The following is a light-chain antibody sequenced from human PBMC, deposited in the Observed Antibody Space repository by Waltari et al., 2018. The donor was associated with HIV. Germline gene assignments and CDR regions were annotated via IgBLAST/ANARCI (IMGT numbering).Light chain of an antibody. CDR3: QQTYITPWT. CDR1: QTISSY. Sequence: DIQMTQSPSSLSASVGDRVTITCRPTQTISSYLNWYQQRPGKAPNLLIFTASTLQSGVPSRFSGSGSGTDFTLTISRLQPEDIATYYCQQTYITPWTFGQGTKVEV. J-gene: IGKJ1*01. V-gene: IGKV1-39*01. CDR2: TAS.